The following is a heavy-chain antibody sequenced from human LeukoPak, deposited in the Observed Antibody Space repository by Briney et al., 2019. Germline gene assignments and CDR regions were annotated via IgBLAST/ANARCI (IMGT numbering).Heavy chain of an antibody. CDR3: ARDLNGYGDYAPPT. J-gene: IGHJ5*02. V-gene: IGHV1-18*01. CDR1: GYIFTSYG. CDR2: ISSYNGNT. D-gene: IGHD4-17*01. Sequence: ASVKVSCKASGYIFTSYGINWVRQAPGQGLEWMGWISSYNGNTHYAQILQGRVTMTTDTSTSTVYLEVSSLRSEDTAVYYCARDLNGYGDYAPPTWGQGTLVTVSS.